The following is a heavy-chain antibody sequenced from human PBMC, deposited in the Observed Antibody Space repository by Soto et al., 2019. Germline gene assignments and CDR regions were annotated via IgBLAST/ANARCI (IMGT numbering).Heavy chain of an antibody. J-gene: IGHJ4*02. D-gene: IGHD3-22*01. CDR2: ISGSGGST. CDR1: GFTFSSYA. Sequence: SLRLSCAASGFTFSSYAMSWVRQAPGKGLEWVSAISGSGGSTYYADSVKGRFTISRDNSKNTLYLQMNSLRAEDTAVYYCAKGYYYDSSGYLDYWGQGTLVTVSS. CDR3: AKGYYYDSSGYLDY. V-gene: IGHV3-23*01.